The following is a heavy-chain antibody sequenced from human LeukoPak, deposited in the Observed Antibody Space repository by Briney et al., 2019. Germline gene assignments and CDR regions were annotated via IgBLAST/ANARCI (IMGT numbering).Heavy chain of an antibody. D-gene: IGHD3-3*01. CDR3: ASDFWSGSDFDY. Sequence: PGRSLRLSCAASGFTFSSYWMSWVRQAPGKGLEWVANIKQDGSEKYYVDSVKGRFTISRDNAKNSLYLQMSSLRAEDTAVYYCASDFWSGSDFDYWGQGTLVTVSS. J-gene: IGHJ4*02. CDR1: GFTFSSYW. CDR2: IKQDGSEK. V-gene: IGHV3-7*01.